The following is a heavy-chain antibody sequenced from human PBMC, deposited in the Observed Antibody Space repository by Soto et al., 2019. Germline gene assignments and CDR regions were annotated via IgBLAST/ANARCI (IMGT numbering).Heavy chain of an antibody. V-gene: IGHV3-23*01. CDR2: IRGTGGST. CDR1: GFTLSTYA. CDR3: ATWLQLDY. J-gene: IGHJ4*02. Sequence: XGSLRLSCAASGFTLSTYAMTWVRQAPGKGLEWVSGIRGTGGSTYYADSVKGRFTISRDNSKNTLYLQMHSLRADDTAVYYCATWLQLDYWGQGTLVTVSS. D-gene: IGHD5-12*01.